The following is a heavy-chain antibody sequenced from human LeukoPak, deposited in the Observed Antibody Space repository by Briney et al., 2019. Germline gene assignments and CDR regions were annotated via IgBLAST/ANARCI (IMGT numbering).Heavy chain of an antibody. Sequence: PGGSLRLSCAASGVTFSTYGMHWVRQAPGKGLEWVAVISYDGSNNYYTDPVKGRFTISRDNSKNTLYLQMNSLRAEDTAVYYCAKASNGGSYYGVIIDYWGQGTLVTVSS. CDR3: AKASNGGSYYGVIIDY. J-gene: IGHJ4*02. V-gene: IGHV3-30*18. CDR1: GVTFSTYG. D-gene: IGHD1-26*01. CDR2: ISYDGSNN.